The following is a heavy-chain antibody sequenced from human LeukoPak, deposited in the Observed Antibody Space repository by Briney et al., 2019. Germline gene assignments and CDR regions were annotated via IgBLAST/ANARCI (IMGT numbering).Heavy chain of an antibody. CDR1: GYTFTSYG. D-gene: IGHD1-26*01. CDR2: ISAYNGNT. CDR3: AREELANYYYYMDV. Sequence: GASVKVSCKASGYTFTSYGISWVRQAPGQGLEWMGWISAYNGNTNYAQKLQGRVTMTTDTSTSTAYMELRSLRSDDTAVYYCAREELANYYYYMDVWGKGTTVTVSS. V-gene: IGHV1-18*01. J-gene: IGHJ6*03.